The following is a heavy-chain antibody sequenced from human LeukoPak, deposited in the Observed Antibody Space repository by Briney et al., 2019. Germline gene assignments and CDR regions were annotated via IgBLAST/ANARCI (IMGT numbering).Heavy chain of an antibody. V-gene: IGHV4-39*07. CDR3: ARRGGIVVVITPFDY. J-gene: IGHJ4*02. CDR2: IYYSGST. Sequence: PSETLSLTCTVSGGSISSSSYYWGWIRQPPGKGLEWIGSIYYSGSTYYNPSLKSRVTISVDTSKNQFSLKLSSVTAADTAVYYCARRGGIVVVITPFDYWGQGTLVTVSS. D-gene: IGHD3-22*01. CDR1: GGSISSSSYY.